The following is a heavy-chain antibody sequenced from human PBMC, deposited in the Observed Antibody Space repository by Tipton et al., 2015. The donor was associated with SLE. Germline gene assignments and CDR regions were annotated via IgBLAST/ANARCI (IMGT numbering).Heavy chain of an antibody. V-gene: IGHV3-7*01. D-gene: IGHD1-26*01. CDR2: IKQDGSEK. Sequence: SLRLSCAASGFTFSSYWMSWVRQAPGKGLEWVANIKQDGSEKYYVDSVKGRFTISRDNAKNSLYLQMNSLRAEDTAVYYCARDLREYSGSHHGFDYWGQGTLVTVSS. CDR3: ARDLREYSGSHHGFDY. J-gene: IGHJ4*02. CDR1: GFTFSSYW.